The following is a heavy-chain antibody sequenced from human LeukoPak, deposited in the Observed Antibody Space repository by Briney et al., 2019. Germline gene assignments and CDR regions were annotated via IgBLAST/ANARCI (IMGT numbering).Heavy chain of an antibody. J-gene: IGHJ4*02. CDR1: GFTFTGHY. CDR2: INPNSGGT. V-gene: IGHV1-2*02. Sequence: GASVKVSCKVSGFTFTGHYMHWVRQAPGQGLEWMGWINPNSGGTDYAQKFQGRVTMTRDTSISTAYMELTRLRSDDTAVYYCARKAYDTSGSFDYWGQGTLVTVSS. CDR3: ARKAYDTSGSFDY. D-gene: IGHD3-22*01.